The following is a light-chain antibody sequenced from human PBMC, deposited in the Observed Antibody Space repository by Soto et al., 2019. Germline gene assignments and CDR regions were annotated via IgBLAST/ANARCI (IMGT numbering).Light chain of an antibody. J-gene: IGKJ1*01. Sequence: DIQMTQSPSTVPASVGDRVTITCRASQSISSYLNWYQQKPGKAPKLLIYGAFRLQSGVPSRFSGSGSGTDFTLTISSLQPDDFATYYCQLSYITPWTFGQGTKVDIK. CDR1: QSISSY. V-gene: IGKV1-39*01. CDR3: QLSYITPWT. CDR2: GAF.